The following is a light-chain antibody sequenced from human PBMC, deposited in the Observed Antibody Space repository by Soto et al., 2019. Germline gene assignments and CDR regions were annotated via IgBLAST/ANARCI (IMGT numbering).Light chain of an antibody. J-gene: IGKJ4*01. V-gene: IGKV3-20*01. CDR2: GGS. CDR1: QTVTSSY. Sequence: EIVLTQSPGTLSLSPGERATLSCRARQTVTSSYLAWYQQKPGQAPRLLVFGGSSRATGISDRFRGVGSGTSFTLTISRLEPEDSAVYYCQQYGSSPLTFGGGTKVEI. CDR3: QQYGSSPLT.